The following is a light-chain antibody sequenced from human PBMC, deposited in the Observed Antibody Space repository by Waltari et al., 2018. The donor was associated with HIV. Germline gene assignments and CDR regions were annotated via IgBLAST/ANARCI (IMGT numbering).Light chain of an antibody. CDR1: ALPKQY. CDR3: QTADSSGTYVV. V-gene: IGLV3-25*02. J-gene: IGLJ2*01. CDR2: KDS. Sequence: SYELTQPPSVSVSPGQTARITCPGDALPKQYAYWYQQKAGQAPIRVIYKDSERPSGIPERFFGSRSGTTGTLTIRGVQAIDEADYYCQTADSSGTYVVFGGGTKLTVL.